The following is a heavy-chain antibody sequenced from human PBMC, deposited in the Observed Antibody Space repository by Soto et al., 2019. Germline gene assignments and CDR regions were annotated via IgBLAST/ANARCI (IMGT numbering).Heavy chain of an antibody. CDR3: AKDREPPNYYDSSGYDY. CDR1: GFTFSSYA. J-gene: IGHJ4*02. CDR2: ISGSGGST. Sequence: GGSLRLSCAASGFTFSSYAMSWVRQAPGKGLEWVSAISGSGGSTYYADSVKGRFTISRDNSKNTLYLQMNSLRAEDTAVYYCAKDREPPNYYDSSGYDYWGQGTMVTVYS. D-gene: IGHD3-22*01. V-gene: IGHV3-23*01.